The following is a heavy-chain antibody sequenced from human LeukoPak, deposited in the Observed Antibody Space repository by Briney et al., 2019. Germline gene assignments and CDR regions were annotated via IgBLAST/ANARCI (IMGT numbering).Heavy chain of an antibody. V-gene: IGHV4-4*07. J-gene: IGHJ6*02. CDR3: ARDVTTYDILTGYFRFYGMDV. Sequence: PSETLSLTCTVSGGSISSYYWSWIRQPAGKGLEWIGRIYTSGSTNYNPSLKSRVTMSVDTSKNQFSLKLSSVTAADTAVYYCARDVTTYDILTGYFRFYGMDVWGQGTTVTVSS. D-gene: IGHD3-9*01. CDR2: IYTSGST. CDR1: GGSISSYY.